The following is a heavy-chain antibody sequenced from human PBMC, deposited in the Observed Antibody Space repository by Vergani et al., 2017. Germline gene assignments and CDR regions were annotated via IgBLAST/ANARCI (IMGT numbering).Heavy chain of an antibody. CDR2: IDHTGRS. D-gene: IGHD4-11*01. CDR1: GGPFTSYH. Sequence: QVQLQQWGGGLLKPSETLSLICVVNGGPFTSYHWTWIRQSPGEGLEWVGDIDHTGRSDYNPSLKSRLTMSVDKSRNQYSLTLNSVTATDTAIYFCARVNTXTNGHLYYYSYMDVWGKGTTVTVSS. CDR3: ARVNTXTNGHLYYYSYMDV. J-gene: IGHJ6*03. V-gene: IGHV4-34*01.